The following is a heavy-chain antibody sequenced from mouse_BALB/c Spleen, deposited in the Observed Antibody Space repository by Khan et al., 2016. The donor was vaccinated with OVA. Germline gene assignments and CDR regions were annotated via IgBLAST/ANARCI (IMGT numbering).Heavy chain of an antibody. J-gene: IGHJ2*01. Sequence: VQLQESGPGLVKPSQSLSLTCTVTGYSITSGYAWNWIRQFPGNKLEWMGYISYSGGTSYNPSLKSRISINRDTSKNQFFLQLNSVTTEDTATYYCARGNYYGYYFDYWGQGSTLTVSS. CDR1: GYSITSGYA. CDR3: ARGNYYGYYFDY. V-gene: IGHV3-2*02. D-gene: IGHD1-1*01. CDR2: ISYSGGT.